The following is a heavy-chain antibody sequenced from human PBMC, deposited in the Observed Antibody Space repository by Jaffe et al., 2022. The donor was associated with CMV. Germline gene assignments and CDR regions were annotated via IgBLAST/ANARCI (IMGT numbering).Heavy chain of an antibody. CDR2: IKQDGGEE. CDR3: ARAWDYSDYFSLSLFDY. D-gene: IGHD4-17*01. J-gene: IGHJ4*02. CDR1: GFTFNSYW. Sequence: EVQLVESGGGLVQPGGSLRLSCAASGFTFNSYWMSWVRQAPGKGLEWVANIKQDGGEEYYVDSVKGRFTISRDNAKNSFYLQMNSLRAEDTAVYYCARAWDYSDYFSLSLFDYWGQGTLVTVSS. V-gene: IGHV3-7*01.